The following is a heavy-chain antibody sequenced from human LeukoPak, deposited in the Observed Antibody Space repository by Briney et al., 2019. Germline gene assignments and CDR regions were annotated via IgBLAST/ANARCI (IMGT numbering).Heavy chain of an antibody. V-gene: IGHV4-4*07. D-gene: IGHD3-9*01. J-gene: IGHJ5*02. CDR1: GGSISIYY. CDR3: AREQGDILTGYSDP. CDR2: VYTSGST. Sequence: SSETLSLTCTVSGGSISIYYWSWIRQPAGKGLAWIGRVYTSGSTNYNPSLKSRVTMSVDTSKNQFSLKLSSVTAAAAAVYYGAREQGDILTGYSDPWGQGTLVTVSS.